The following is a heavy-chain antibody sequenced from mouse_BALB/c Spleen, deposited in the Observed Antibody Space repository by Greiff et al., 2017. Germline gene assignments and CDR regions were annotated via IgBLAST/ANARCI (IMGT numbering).Heavy chain of an antibody. D-gene: IGHD2-14*01. CDR2: IYPGDGDT. CDR1: GYAFSSSW. Sequence: VKLQQSGPELVKPGASVKISCKASGYAFSSSWMNWVKQRPGQGLEWIGRIYPGDGDTNYNGKFKGKATLTADKSSSTAYMQLSSLTSVDSAVYFCATYYRYNWFAYWGQGTLVTVSA. CDR3: ATYYRYNWFAY. V-gene: IGHV1-82*01. J-gene: IGHJ3*01.